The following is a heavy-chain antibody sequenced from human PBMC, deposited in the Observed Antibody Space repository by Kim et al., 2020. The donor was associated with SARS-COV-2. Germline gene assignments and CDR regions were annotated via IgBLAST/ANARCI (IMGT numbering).Heavy chain of an antibody. CDR1: GFTFSSYS. CDR3: ARNFVDIVATVPVDAFDI. Sequence: GGSLRLSCAASGFTFSSYSMNWVRQAPGKGLEWVSSISSSSSYIYYADSVKGRFTISSDNAKNSLYLQMNSLRAEDTAVYYFARNFVDIVATVPVDAFDIWGQGTMVTVSS. V-gene: IGHV3-21*01. J-gene: IGHJ3*02. CDR2: ISSSSSYI. D-gene: IGHD5-12*01.